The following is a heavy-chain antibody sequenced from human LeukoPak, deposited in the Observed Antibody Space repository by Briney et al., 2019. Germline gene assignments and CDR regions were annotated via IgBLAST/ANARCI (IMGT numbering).Heavy chain of an antibody. CDR1: GGSISNYY. J-gene: IGHJ5*02. CDR3: ARDSGTTGEVKFDP. V-gene: IGHV4-4*07. CDR2: IYSRVT. D-gene: IGHD3-10*01. Sequence: SETLSLTCTVSGGSISNYYLSWIRQPAGKGLEWIGRIYSRVTTYNPSLKSRVTMSADTSRNHVSLTLNSVTAADTAVYYCARDSGTTGEVKFDPWGQGTLVTVSS.